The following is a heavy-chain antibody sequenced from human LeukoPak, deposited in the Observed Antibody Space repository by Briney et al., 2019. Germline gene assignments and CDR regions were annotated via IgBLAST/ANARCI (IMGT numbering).Heavy chain of an antibody. CDR2: ISSSSSYI. CDR3: AREILSPQGY. V-gene: IGHV3-21*01. CDR1: GFTLSSYS. J-gene: IGHJ4*02. Sequence: GGSLSLSCAASGFTLSSYSMHCVREAPERGLVWVSSISSSSSYIYYADSVKGRFTISRDNAKNTLYLQMNSLRAEDTAVYYCAREILSPQGYWGQGTLVTVSS.